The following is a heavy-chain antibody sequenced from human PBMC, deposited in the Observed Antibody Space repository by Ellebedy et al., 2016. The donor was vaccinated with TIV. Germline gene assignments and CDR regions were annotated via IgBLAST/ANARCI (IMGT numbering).Heavy chain of an antibody. CDR3: TTVYRYNHDSV. CDR2: IKSKTDGGAA. J-gene: IGHJ4*02. V-gene: IGHV3-15*01. D-gene: IGHD3-16*01. CDR1: GFTFSNAW. Sequence: GGSLRLSCAASGFTFSNAWMNWVRQAPGKGLEWVGRIKSKTDGGAADYAAPVKGRFTISRDDSKNALYLQMNSLKTEDTAVYFCTTVYRYNHDSVWGQGTLVTVSS.